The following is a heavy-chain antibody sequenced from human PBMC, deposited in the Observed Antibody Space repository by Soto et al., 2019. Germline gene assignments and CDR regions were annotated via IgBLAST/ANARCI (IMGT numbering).Heavy chain of an antibody. J-gene: IGHJ6*02. CDR2: ISYDGSNK. CDR1: GFTFSSYA. CDR3: ARDGYCGGDCYTDYYYYGMDV. V-gene: IGHV3-30-3*01. Sequence: QVQLVESGGGVVQPGRSLRLSCAASGFTFSSYAMHWVRQAPGKGLEWVAVISYDGSNKYYADSVKGRFTISRDNSKNTLYLQMNSLRAEDTAVYYCARDGYCGGDCYTDYYYYGMDVWGQGTTVTVSS. D-gene: IGHD2-21*02.